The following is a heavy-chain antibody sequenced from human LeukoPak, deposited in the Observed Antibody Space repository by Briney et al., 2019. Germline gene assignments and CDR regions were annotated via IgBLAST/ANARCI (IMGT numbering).Heavy chain of an antibody. D-gene: IGHD3-22*01. J-gene: IGHJ4*02. CDR1: GFTFSSYG. Sequence: PGGSLRLSCAASGFTFSSYGMHWVRQAPGKGLEWVAVISYDGNNENYADSVKGRFTISRDNSKNTLYLQMNSLRAEDTAVYYCAKDTYYLDSSGYYTFDYWGRGTLVTVSS. CDR3: AKDTYYLDSSGYYTFDY. V-gene: IGHV3-30*18. CDR2: ISYDGNNE.